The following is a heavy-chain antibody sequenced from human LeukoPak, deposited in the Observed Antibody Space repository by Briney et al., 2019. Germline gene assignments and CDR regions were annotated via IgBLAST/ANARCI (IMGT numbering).Heavy chain of an antibody. Sequence: PGGPLSFSGAGSKFTVSSNYMGWVGQAPGKGLNWVSVLYSGGIRYYAGSVQGRFTISRDSSKNTLYLQMNYLLPEDTAVYYCASGDCTNGICPDYWGQGIQVTVSS. CDR2: LYSGGIR. D-gene: IGHD2-8*01. CDR1: KFTVSSNY. CDR3: ASGDCTNGICPDY. J-gene: IGHJ4*02. V-gene: IGHV3-66*02.